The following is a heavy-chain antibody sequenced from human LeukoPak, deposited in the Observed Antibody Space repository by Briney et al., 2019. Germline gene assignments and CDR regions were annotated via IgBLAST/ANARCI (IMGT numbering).Heavy chain of an antibody. Sequence: PSETQSLTCTVSGGSISSYYWSWIRQPPGKGLEWIGYIYYSGSTNYNPSLKSRVTISVDTSKNQFSLKLSSVTAADTAVYYCARFYGGYYYYGMDVWGQGTTVTVSS. V-gene: IGHV4-59*01. D-gene: IGHD4-17*01. CDR3: ARFYGGYYYYGMDV. CDR2: IYYSGST. CDR1: GGSISSYY. J-gene: IGHJ6*02.